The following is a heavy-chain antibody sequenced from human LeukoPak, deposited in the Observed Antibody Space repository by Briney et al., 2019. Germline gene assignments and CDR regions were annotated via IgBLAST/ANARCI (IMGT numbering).Heavy chain of an antibody. CDR3: AKGGYSGYDPFDY. CDR1: GFTFSSYA. D-gene: IGHD5-12*01. CDR2: ISGSGTGT. Sequence: GGPLRLSCAASGFTFSSYAMSWVRQAPGKGLEWVSVISGSGTGTYYADSVKGRFSISRDNSKNTLYLQMNSLRAEDTAVYYCAKGGYSGYDPFDYWGQGTLVTVSP. V-gene: IGHV3-23*01. J-gene: IGHJ4*02.